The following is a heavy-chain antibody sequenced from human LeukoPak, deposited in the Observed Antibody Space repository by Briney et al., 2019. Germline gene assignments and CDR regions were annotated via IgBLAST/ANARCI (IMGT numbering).Heavy chain of an antibody. J-gene: IGHJ4*02. Sequence: SETLSLTCTVSGYSISSGYYWGWIRQPPGKGLEWIRSIYHSGSTYYNPSLKSRVTISVDTSKNQFSLKLSSVTAADTAVYYCARGGSYYSYYFDYWGQGTLVTVSS. V-gene: IGHV4-38-2*02. CDR2: IYHSGST. CDR3: ARGGSYYSYYFDY. CDR1: GYSISSGYY. D-gene: IGHD1-26*01.